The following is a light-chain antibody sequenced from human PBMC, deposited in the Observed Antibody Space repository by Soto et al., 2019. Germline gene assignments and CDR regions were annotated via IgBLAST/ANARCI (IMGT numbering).Light chain of an antibody. J-gene: IGLJ1*01. CDR2: ANV. CDR3: QSYDSSLSAYV. Sequence: QSVLAQPPSVSGAPGQRVTISCTGSSSNIGAGYDVHWYQQLPGAAPKLLIFANVNRPSGVPDRFSASKSGTSASLAITGLXGEDEANYYCQSYDSSLSAYVFGAGTKVTVL. CDR1: SSNIGAGYD. V-gene: IGLV1-40*01.